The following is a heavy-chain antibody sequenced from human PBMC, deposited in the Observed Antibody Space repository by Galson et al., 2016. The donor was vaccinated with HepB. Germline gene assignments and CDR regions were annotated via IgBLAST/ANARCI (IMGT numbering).Heavy chain of an antibody. V-gene: IGHV3-23*01. Sequence: SLRLSCAASGFTFSSYAMTWVRQAPGKGLEWVSAISPSGGSTYYTDSVKGRFAISRDNSKNTLYLQMSSLRAEDTALYYCAKALRVTAAGIPDFDYWGQGTLVTVSS. CDR2: ISPSGGST. D-gene: IGHD6-13*01. CDR3: AKALRVTAAGIPDFDY. J-gene: IGHJ4*02. CDR1: GFTFSSYA.